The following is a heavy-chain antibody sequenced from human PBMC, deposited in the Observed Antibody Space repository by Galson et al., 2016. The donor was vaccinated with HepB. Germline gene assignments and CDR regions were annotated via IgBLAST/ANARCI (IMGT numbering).Heavy chain of an antibody. CDR3: AKGNIDYLPAAPYA. Sequence: SLRLSCAASGFTSSSYAMSWFRQAPGKGLDWVSSISGGGDSTFYADSVKGRFSISRDNSKDTLYLQLNSLRADDTAVYYCAKGNIDYLPAAPYAWGQGTLVTVSS. J-gene: IGHJ5*02. CDR1: GFTSSSYA. CDR2: ISGGGDST. V-gene: IGHV3-23*01. D-gene: IGHD2-2*01.